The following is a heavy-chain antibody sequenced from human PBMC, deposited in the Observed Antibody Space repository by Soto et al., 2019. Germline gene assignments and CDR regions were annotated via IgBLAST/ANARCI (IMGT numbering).Heavy chain of an antibody. CDR1: GYTFTSYG. J-gene: IGHJ6*02. CDR3: AREGGYSGYDLRHYYYYYGMDV. CDR2: ISAYNGNT. V-gene: IGHV1-18*01. D-gene: IGHD5-12*01. Sequence: QVQLVQSGAEVKKPGASVKVSCKASGYTFTSYGISWVRQAPGQGLEWMGWISAYNGNTNYAQKLQGRVTMTTDTSTSTAYMELRSLRSDDTAVYYCAREGGYSGYDLRHYYYYYGMDVWGQGTTVTVSS.